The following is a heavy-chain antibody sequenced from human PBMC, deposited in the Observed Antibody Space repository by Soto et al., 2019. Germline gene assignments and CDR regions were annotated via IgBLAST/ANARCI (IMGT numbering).Heavy chain of an antibody. D-gene: IGHD2-15*01. CDR2: IYYSGST. CDR3: ARGEDRVAMHSGY. J-gene: IGHJ4*02. V-gene: IGHV4-59*01. Sequence: QVQLQESGPGLVKPSETLSLTCTVSAGSISSYYWCWIRQPQGKGLVCIGYIYYSGSTKYNPSLNSRVTISVGTSENQFCLKPSSVTAADTAVYYCARGEDRVAMHSGYWGQGTLVTVSS. CDR1: AGSISSYY.